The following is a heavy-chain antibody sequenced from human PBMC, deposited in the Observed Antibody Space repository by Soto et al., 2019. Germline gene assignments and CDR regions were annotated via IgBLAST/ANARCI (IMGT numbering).Heavy chain of an antibody. J-gene: IGHJ4*02. D-gene: IGHD3-10*01. Sequence: QVQLQESGPGLVKPSQTLSLTCTVSGGSISSGGYYWSWIRQHPGKSLEWIGYIYYSGSTYYNPSLKSRVTISVDTSKNQFSLKLSSVTAADTAVYYCARELRITMVRGGVYFDYWGQGTLVTVSS. V-gene: IGHV4-31*03. CDR2: IYYSGST. CDR1: GGSISSGGYY. CDR3: ARELRITMVRGGVYFDY.